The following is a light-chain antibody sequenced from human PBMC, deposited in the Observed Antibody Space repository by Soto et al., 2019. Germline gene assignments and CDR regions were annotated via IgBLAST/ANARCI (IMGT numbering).Light chain of an antibody. J-gene: IGKJ1*01. CDR3: QQYNTYPT. CDR1: QSISTW. V-gene: IGKV1-5*03. CDR2: KAS. Sequence: DIQMTQSPSTLSASVGDRVSITCRASQSISTWLAWYQQKPGKAPKLLIYKASTLQSGVPSRFSGSGSGTEFPLTISSLQPDDFATYHCQQYNTYPTFGQGTKVEIK.